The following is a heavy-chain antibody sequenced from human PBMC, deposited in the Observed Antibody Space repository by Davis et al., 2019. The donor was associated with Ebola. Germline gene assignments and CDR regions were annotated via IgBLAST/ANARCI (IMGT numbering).Heavy chain of an antibody. CDR3: AREDFADSSIAARNYYYYYGMDV. Sequence: SVKVSCNASGGTFISYAISWVRQAPGQGLEWTGGIFPIFGTANYAQKFQGRVTITADKSTSTAYMELSSLRSEDTAVYYCAREDFADSSIAARNYYYYYGMDVWGQGTTVTVSS. CDR1: GGTFISYA. CDR2: IFPIFGTA. J-gene: IGHJ6*02. V-gene: IGHV1-69*06. D-gene: IGHD6-6*01.